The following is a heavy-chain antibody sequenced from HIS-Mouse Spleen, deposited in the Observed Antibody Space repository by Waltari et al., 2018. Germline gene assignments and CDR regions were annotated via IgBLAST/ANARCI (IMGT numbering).Heavy chain of an antibody. D-gene: IGHD6-19*01. CDR3: ARIAEGYTSGWYAFDY. J-gene: IGHJ4*02. CDR1: GFSLSTSGMC. V-gene: IGHV2-70*15. CDR2: IDWDDDK. Sequence: QVTLRESGPALVKPTQTRTLTCTFSGFSLSTSGMCVSWIRQPPGKALEWLARIDWDDDKYYSTSLKTRLTISRDTSKNQVVLTMTNMDPLDTATYYCARIAEGYTSGWYAFDYWGQGTLVTVSS.